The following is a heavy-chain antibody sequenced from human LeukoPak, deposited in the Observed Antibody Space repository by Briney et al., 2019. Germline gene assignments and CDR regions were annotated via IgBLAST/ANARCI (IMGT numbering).Heavy chain of an antibody. D-gene: IGHD2-21*02. V-gene: IGHV4-34*01. CDR1: GGSFSGYY. J-gene: IGHJ4*02. CDR2: INHSGST. CDR3: ARGGIMVTAIPYLDY. Sequence: SETLSLTCAVYGGSFSGYYWSWIRQPPGKGLEWIGEINHSGSTNYNPSLKSRVTISVDTSKNQLSLKLSSVPAADTAVYYCARGGIMVTAIPYLDYWGQGTLVTVSS.